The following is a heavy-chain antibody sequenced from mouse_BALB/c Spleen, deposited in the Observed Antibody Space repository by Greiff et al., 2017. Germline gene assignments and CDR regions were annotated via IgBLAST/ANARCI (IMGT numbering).Heavy chain of an antibody. CDR1: GYTFTSYW. V-gene: IGHV1-69*02. CDR3: ARSTFYYDYDGFAY. J-gene: IGHJ3*01. CDR2: IDPSDSYT. D-gene: IGHD2-4*01. Sequence: VQLQQPGAELVKPGASVKLSCKASGYTFTSYWMLWVKQRPGQGLEWIGEIDPSDSYTNYNQKFKGKATLTVDKSSSTAYMQLSSLTSEDSAVYYCARSTFYYDYDGFAYWGQGTLVTVSA.